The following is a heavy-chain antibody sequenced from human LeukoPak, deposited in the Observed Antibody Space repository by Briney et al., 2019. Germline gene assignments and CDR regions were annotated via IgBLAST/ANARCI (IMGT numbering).Heavy chain of an antibody. Sequence: SVKVSCKASGGTFSSYAISWVRQAPGQGLEWMGGIIPIFGTANYAQKFQGRVTITADKSTSTAYMELSSLRAEDTALYYCARDLQWGLLGSYFDYWGQGTLVTVSS. CDR2: IIPIFGTA. D-gene: IGHD1-26*01. J-gene: IGHJ4*02. V-gene: IGHV1-69*06. CDR1: GGTFSSYA. CDR3: ARDLQWGLLGSYFDY.